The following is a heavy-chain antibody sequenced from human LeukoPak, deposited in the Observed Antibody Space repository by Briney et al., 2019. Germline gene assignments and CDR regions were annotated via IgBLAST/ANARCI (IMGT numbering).Heavy chain of an antibody. CDR1: GYTFTSYD. Sequence: ASVKVSCKASGYTFTSYDINWVRQATGQGLEWMGWMNPNSGNTGYAQKFQGRVTMTRNTSISTAYMELSSLRSEDTAVYHCARGGLGAYSSSSDCDYWGQGTLDSVSS. CDR2: MNPNSGNT. J-gene: IGHJ4*02. CDR3: ARGGLGAYSSSSDCDY. V-gene: IGHV1-8*01. D-gene: IGHD6-6*01.